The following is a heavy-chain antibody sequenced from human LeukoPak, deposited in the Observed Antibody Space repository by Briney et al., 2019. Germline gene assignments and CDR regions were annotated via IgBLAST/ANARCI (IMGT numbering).Heavy chain of an antibody. CDR3: ASSEEWELLGFDY. CDR2: IYYSGST. Sequence: NPSETLSLTCTFSGDSINSRYSYWSWIRQPPGKGLEWIGYIYYSGSTNYNPSLKSRVTISVDTSKNQFSLKLSSVTAADTAVYYCASSEEWELLGFDYWGQGTLVTVSS. D-gene: IGHD1-26*01. J-gene: IGHJ4*02. CDR1: GDSINSRYSY. V-gene: IGHV4-61*01.